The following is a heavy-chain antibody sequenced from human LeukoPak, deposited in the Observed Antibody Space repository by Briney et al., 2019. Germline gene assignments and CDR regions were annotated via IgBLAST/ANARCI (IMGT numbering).Heavy chain of an antibody. Sequence: GGSLRLSCAASGFTFSNYWMSWVRQAPGKGLEWVANIKQDGSDKYYVDSVKGRFTVSRDNAKNSLYLQMNSLRAEDTAVYYCARERRWLQGPADYWGQGTLVTVSS. CDR2: IKQDGSDK. J-gene: IGHJ4*02. CDR1: GFTFSNYW. CDR3: ARERRWLQGPADY. D-gene: IGHD5-24*01. V-gene: IGHV3-7*01.